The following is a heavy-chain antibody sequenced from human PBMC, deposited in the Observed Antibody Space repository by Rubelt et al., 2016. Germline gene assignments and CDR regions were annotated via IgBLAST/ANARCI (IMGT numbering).Heavy chain of an antibody. J-gene: IGHJ4*02. D-gene: IGHD3-16*01. CDR2: IWFDGSKD. CDR1: GFTFNTYG. Sequence: QVQLVESGGGVVQPGRSLRLSCAASGFTFNTYGFHWVRQAPGKGLEWVAVIWFDGSKDYYRDSVKGRFTVSRDDSKNTLYLRMSGLRGEDTAVYYCARDAAIGVVDYWGQGTLVTVSS. CDR3: ARDAAIGVVDY. V-gene: IGHV3-33*01.